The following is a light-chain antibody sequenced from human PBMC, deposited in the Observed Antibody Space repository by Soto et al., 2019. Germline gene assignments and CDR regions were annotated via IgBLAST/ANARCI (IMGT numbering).Light chain of an antibody. CDR3: SSYTSSSTLGV. Sequence: QSALTQPASVSGSPGQSITISCTGTSSDVGGYNDVSWYQQHPGKAPKLMIYEDSNRPSGVSNRFSGSKSGNTASLTSSGLQAEDEADYYCSSYTSSSTLGVFGGGTKLTVL. CDR2: EDS. V-gene: IGLV2-14*01. J-gene: IGLJ2*01. CDR1: SSDVGGYND.